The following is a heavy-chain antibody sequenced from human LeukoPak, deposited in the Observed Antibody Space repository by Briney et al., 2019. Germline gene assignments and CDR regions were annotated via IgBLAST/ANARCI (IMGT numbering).Heavy chain of an antibody. J-gene: IGHJ3*02. V-gene: IGHV3-21*01. CDR1: GFTFSSYS. CDR2: ISSSSSYI. Sequence: GGSLRLSCAASGFTFSSYSMNWVRQAPGKGLEWVSSISSSSSYIYYADSVKGRFTISRDNAKNSLYLQMNSLRAEDTAVYYCARGSHIVVVTASNAFDIWGQGTMVTVSS. CDR3: ARGSHIVVVTASNAFDI. D-gene: IGHD2-21*02.